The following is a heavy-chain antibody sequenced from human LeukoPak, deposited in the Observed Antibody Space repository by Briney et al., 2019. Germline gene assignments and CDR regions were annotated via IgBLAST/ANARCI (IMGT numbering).Heavy chain of an antibody. CDR3: AREKFPEGDADYYYYYGMDV. CDR1: GFTFSSYA. Sequence: GGSLRLSCAASGFTFSSYAMHWVRQAPGKGLEWVAVISYDGSNKYYADSVKGRFTISRDNSKNTLYLQMNSLRAEDTAVYYCAREKFPEGDADYYYYYGMDVWGQGTTATVSS. V-gene: IGHV3-30-3*01. CDR2: ISYDGSNK. D-gene: IGHD1-14*01. J-gene: IGHJ6*02.